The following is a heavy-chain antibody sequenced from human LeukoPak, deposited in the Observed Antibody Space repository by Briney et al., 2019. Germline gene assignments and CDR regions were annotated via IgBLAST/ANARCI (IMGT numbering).Heavy chain of an antibody. CDR2: ISGGGGST. V-gene: IGHV3-23*01. CDR1: GFMFSSYW. Sequence: GGSLRLSCAASGFMFSSYWMPWVRQAPGKGLEWVSIISGGGGSTYYADSVKGRFTISRDNSKNTLYLQMNSLRAEDTAVYYCAKSDRGDSSGYCHYWGQGALVTVSS. J-gene: IGHJ4*02. D-gene: IGHD3-22*01. CDR3: AKSDRGDSSGYCHY.